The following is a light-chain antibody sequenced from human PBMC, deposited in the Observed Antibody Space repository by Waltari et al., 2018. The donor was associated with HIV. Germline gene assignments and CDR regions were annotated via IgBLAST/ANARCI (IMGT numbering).Light chain of an antibody. CDR3: SSYTTRNTRV. J-gene: IGLJ3*02. CDR1: SSDVGVYNY. Sequence: QSALTQPASVSGSPGQSITISCTGTSSDVGVYNYVSWYQQHPGKAPKLMIYEVSNRPSGVSNRFSGSKSGNTASLTISGLQAEDEADYYCSSYTTRNTRVFGGRTTLTVL. CDR2: EVS. V-gene: IGLV2-14*01.